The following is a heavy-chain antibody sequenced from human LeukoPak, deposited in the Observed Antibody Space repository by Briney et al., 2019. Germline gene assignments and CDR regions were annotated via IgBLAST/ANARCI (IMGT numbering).Heavy chain of an antibody. CDR2: ISSSSNTI. D-gene: IGHD1-26*01. CDR3: TRPKSGSYYATFDY. J-gene: IGHJ4*02. V-gene: IGHV3-48*02. CDR1: GFSFTTYS. Sequence: GGSLRLSCAGSGFSFTTYSMNWVRQAPGKGLEWISYISSSSNTIYYADSVKGRFTISRDNAKNSLYLQMNGLRDDDTAVYYCTRPKSGSYYATFDYWGQGTLVTVSS.